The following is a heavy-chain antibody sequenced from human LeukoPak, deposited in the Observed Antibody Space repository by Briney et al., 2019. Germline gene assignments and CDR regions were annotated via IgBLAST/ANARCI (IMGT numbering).Heavy chain of an antibody. V-gene: IGHV3-30*04. D-gene: IGHD3-22*01. Sequence: PGGSLRLSCAVYGFTFISFDMHWVRQAPGKGLEWVAGISYDGSNKYYADSVKGRFTISRDNSDNTLYLQMNSLRAEGTAVYYCARGGYYDGSGYFGYWGQGTLVTVSP. CDR3: ARGGYYDGSGYFGY. CDR1: GFTFISFD. CDR2: ISYDGSNK. J-gene: IGHJ4*02.